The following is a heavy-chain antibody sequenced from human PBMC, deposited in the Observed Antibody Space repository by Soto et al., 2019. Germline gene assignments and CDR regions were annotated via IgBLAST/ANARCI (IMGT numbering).Heavy chain of an antibody. CDR3: VNTGYSYDPFAY. CDR2: IFWNDDE. V-gene: IGHV2-5*01. CDR1: GFSLTTYGVG. D-gene: IGHD5-18*01. Sequence: SGPTLVNTTQTLTLTCTFSGFSLTTYGVGVGWIRQPPGKALEWLALIFWNDDERYSPSLKSRLTIPKDTSKNQVVFTMTNMDPLDTATYFCVNTGYSYDPFAYWGRGTLVTVSS. J-gene: IGHJ4*02.